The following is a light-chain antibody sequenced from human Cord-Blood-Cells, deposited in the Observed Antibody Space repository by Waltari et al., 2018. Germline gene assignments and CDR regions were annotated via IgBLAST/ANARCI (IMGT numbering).Light chain of an antibody. J-gene: IGKJ4*01. CDR2: DAS. Sequence: DIQMTQSPSSLSASVGARVTITCQASQAISNYLNWYQQKPGKAPKLLIYDASNLETGVPSRFSGSGSGTDFTFTISSLQPEDIATYYCQQYDNLALTFGGGTKVEIK. CDR1: QAISNY. V-gene: IGKV1-33*01. CDR3: QQYDNLALT.